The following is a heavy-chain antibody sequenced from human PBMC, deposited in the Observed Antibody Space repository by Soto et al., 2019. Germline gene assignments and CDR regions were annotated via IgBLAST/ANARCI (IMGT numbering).Heavy chain of an antibody. D-gene: IGHD1-1*01. CDR2: MSHSGGT. J-gene: IGHJ3*02. V-gene: IGHV4-34*01. CDR1: GGFVSSGSYY. CDR3: ARVERGTATTVVDAFDI. Sequence: QVQLQQWGAGLLKPSETLSLTCAVYGGFVSSGSYYWSWIRQPPGKGLEWIGEMSHSGGTHFNPSLRSRVSISVDTSKIQFSLMMCSVTAADTALYYCARVERGTATTVVDAFDIWGPGTMVTVSS.